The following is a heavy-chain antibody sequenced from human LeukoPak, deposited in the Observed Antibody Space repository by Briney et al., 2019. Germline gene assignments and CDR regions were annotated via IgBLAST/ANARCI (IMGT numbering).Heavy chain of an antibody. V-gene: IGHV4-4*07. CDR3: ARGGYDFWSGSGFSFDY. CDR1: GGSIGSYY. Sequence: SETLSLTCTVSGGSIGSYYWSWIRQPPGKGLEWIGRIYTSGSTNYNPSLKSRVTMSVDTSKNQFSLKLSSVTAADTAVYYCARGGYDFWSGSGFSFDYWGQGTLVTVSS. CDR2: IYTSGST. D-gene: IGHD3-3*01. J-gene: IGHJ4*02.